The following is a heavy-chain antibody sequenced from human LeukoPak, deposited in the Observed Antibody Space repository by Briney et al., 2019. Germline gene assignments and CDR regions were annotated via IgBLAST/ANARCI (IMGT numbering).Heavy chain of an antibody. Sequence: GGSLRLSRAASGFTFSDYYMSWIRQAPGKGLEWVSYISSSGSTIYYADSVKGRFTISRDNAQNSLYLQMNSLRDEDTAVYYCARGRLAGYSSSSDFDFWGQGTLVTVSS. D-gene: IGHD6-13*01. CDR1: GFTFSDYY. J-gene: IGHJ4*02. CDR3: ARGRLAGYSSSSDFDF. CDR2: ISSSGSTI. V-gene: IGHV3-11*04.